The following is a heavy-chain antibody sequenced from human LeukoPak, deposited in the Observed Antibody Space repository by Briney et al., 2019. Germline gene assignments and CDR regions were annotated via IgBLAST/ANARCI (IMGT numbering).Heavy chain of an antibody. D-gene: IGHD5-18*01. CDR3: ARAGGGYSSGWGAFDI. V-gene: IGHV1-24*01. CDR1: GYTLTELS. CDR2: FDPEDGGT. J-gene: IGHJ3*02. Sequence: ASVKVSCKVSGYTLTELSIYWVRQAPGKGLEWMGGFDPEDGGTIYTQKFQGRVTMTEDTSTDTAYMELSSLRSDDTAVYYCARAGGGYSSGWGAFDIWGQGTMVTVSS.